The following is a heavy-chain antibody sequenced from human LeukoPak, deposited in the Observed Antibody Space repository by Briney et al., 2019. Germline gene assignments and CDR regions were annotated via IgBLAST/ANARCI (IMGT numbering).Heavy chain of an antibody. CDR3: ARAAAAQSLYYFDY. CDR1: GYTFTSYG. D-gene: IGHD6-13*01. Sequence: ASVKVSCKASGYTFTSYGISWVRQAPGQGLEWMGWISAYNGNTNYAQKLQGRVTMTTDTSTSTAYMELRSLRSDDTAVYYCARAAAAQSLYYFDYWGQGTLVTVSS. CDR2: ISAYNGNT. V-gene: IGHV1-18*01. J-gene: IGHJ4*02.